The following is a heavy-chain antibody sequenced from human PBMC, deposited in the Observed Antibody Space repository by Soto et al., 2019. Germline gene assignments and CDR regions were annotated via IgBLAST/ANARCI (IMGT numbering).Heavy chain of an antibody. CDR2: IYSGGTT. CDR1: GFNVSTNY. J-gene: IGHJ4*02. D-gene: IGHD1-26*01. Sequence: GGSLRLSCAASGFNVSTNYMTWVRQAPGKGLEWVSVIYSGGTTYYADSVKGRFIISRDNLKNTLYLQMNNLRAEDTALYYCARGSGSLYYFHYWGQGTLVTVSS. CDR3: ARGSGSLYYFHY. V-gene: IGHV3-53*01.